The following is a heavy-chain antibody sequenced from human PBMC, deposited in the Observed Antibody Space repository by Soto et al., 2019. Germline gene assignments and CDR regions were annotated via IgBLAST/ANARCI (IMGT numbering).Heavy chain of an antibody. CDR3: ARGTLFWSGYYYYYYMDV. V-gene: IGHV4-59*08. D-gene: IGHD3-3*01. CDR1: GGSISSYY. CDR2: IYYSGST. Sequence: TSETLSLTCTVSGGSISSYYWSWIRQPPGKGLEWIGYIYYSGSTNYNPSLKSRVTISVDTSKNQFSLKLSSVTAADTAVYYCARGTLFWSGYYYYYYMDVWGKGTTVTVSS. J-gene: IGHJ6*03.